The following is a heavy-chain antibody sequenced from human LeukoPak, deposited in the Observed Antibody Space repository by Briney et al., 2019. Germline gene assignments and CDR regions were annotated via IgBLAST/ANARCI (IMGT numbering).Heavy chain of an antibody. V-gene: IGHV3-74*01. J-gene: IGHJ5*02. Sequence: GGSLRLSCVASGFTFSNYWMHWVRQPPGKGLVWVSRIYVDGRTTNYADSVKGRFTISRDNAKNTVYLVMNSLSVEDTATYYCIRDFRSADLWGQGTLVTVTS. CDR3: IRDFRSADL. CDR2: IYVDGRTT. CDR1: GFTFSNYW.